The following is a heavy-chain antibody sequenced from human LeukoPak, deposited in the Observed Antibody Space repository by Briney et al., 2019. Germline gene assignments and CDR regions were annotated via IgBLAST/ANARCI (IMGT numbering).Heavy chain of an antibody. J-gene: IGHJ6*03. Sequence: ASVKVSCKASGYTFTSYDINWVRQATGQGLEWMGWMNPNSGNTGYAQKFQGRVTITRNTSISTAYMELSSLRSEDTAVYYCARGFRGKVRPSYSSSVAYYYYMDVWGKGTTVTVSS. CDR2: MNPNSGNT. D-gene: IGHD6-6*01. V-gene: IGHV1-8*03. CDR1: GYTFTSYD. CDR3: ARGFRGKVRPSYSSSVAYYYYMDV.